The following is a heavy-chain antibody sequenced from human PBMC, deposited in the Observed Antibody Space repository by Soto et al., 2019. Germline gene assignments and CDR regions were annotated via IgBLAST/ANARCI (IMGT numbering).Heavy chain of an antibody. D-gene: IGHD1-1*01. V-gene: IGHV2-5*02. CDR1: GFSLSTSGVG. CDR2: IYWDDDK. J-gene: IGHJ4*02. CDR3: AHSPSSTPSWNQRGGPLWEKGYYFDY. Sequence: QITLKESGPTLVNPTQTLTLTCTFSGFSLSTSGVGVGWIRQPPGKALEWLALIYWDDDKRYSPSLKSRLTITKDTSKYQVVLTMSHIDPVDTCTYYFAHSPSSTPSWNQRGGPLWEKGYYFDYWGQGTLVTVSS.